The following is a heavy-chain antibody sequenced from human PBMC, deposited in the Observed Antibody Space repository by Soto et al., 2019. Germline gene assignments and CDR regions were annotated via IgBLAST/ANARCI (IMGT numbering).Heavy chain of an antibody. D-gene: IGHD2-2*02. CDR1: GFTLSSYA. CDR2: ISSNGGST. V-gene: IGHV3-64D*06. CDR3: VKDCSSTSCYTPHALFDY. Sequence: GGSLRLSCSASGFTLSSYAMHWVRQAPGKGLEYVSAISSNGGSTYYADSVKGRFTISRDNSKNTLYLQMSSLRAEDTAVYYCVKDCSSTSCYTPHALFDYWGQGTLVTVSS. J-gene: IGHJ4*02.